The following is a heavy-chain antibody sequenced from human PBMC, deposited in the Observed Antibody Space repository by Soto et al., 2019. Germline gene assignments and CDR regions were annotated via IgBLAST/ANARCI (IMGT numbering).Heavy chain of an antibody. CDR2: ISYDGSNK. Sequence: PGGSLRLSCAASGFTFSSYAMHWVRQAPGKGLEWAAVISYDGSNKYYADSVKGRFTISRDNSKNTLYLQMNSLRAEDTAVYYCARAVDPTVVTPGDYWGQGTLVTVSS. J-gene: IGHJ4*02. CDR1: GFTFSSYA. D-gene: IGHD4-17*01. CDR3: ARAVDPTVVTPGDY. V-gene: IGHV3-30-3*01.